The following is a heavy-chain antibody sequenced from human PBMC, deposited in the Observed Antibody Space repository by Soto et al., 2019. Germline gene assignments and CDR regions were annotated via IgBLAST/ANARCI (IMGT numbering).Heavy chain of an antibody. D-gene: IGHD3-10*01. CDR2: MNPDSGNT. CDR3: APAGLGKAYGY. V-gene: IGHV1-8*01. CDR1: GYTFTSYD. J-gene: IGHJ4*02. Sequence: QVQLVKSGAEVKKPGASVKVSCKASGYTFTSYDINWVRQATGQGLEWMGWMNPDSGNTGYAQKFQDRVTMTRNTSITTAYMELRSLRSEDTAVHYCAPAGLGKAYGYWGQGTLVTVSS.